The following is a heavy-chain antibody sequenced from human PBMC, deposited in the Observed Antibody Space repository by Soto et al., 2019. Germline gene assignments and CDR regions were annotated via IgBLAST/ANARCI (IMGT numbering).Heavy chain of an antibody. V-gene: IGHV4-34*01. CDR2: INHSGNT. D-gene: IGHD2-21*01. CDR3: ARGIGEFDA. Sequence: SETLSPTCAVYGASFSDNYCNWLRQPPGKGLEWIGEINHSGNTNYNPSLRSRVTISIDTSKNQLSLNLRSVSAADTAVYYCARGIGEFDAWGQGTPVTVSS. CDR1: GASFSDNY. J-gene: IGHJ5*02.